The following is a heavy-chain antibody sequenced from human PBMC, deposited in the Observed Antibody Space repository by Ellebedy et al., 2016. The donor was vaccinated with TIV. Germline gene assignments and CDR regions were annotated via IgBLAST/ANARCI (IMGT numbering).Heavy chain of an antibody. CDR3: ARVKDGYDLHFDY. D-gene: IGHD5-24*01. V-gene: IGHV3-53*01. J-gene: IGHJ4*02. CDR2: IYTGGTT. Sequence: PGGSLRLSCVGSGLSVSKNYMRWVRQAPGKGLEWLSLIYTGGTTSYADSVKGRFSISRDRSKDTLYLQMNTLRAEDTAVYYCARVKDGYDLHFDYWGQGSLVTVSS. CDR1: GLSVSKNY.